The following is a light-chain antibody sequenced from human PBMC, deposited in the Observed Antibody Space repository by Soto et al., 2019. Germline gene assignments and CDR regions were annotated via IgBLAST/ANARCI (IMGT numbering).Light chain of an antibody. CDR3: QHYNTYSPT. CDR1: QSISSW. V-gene: IGKV1-5*03. Sequence: DIQMTQSPSTLSASVGDRVTLTCRASQSISSWLAWYQQKPGKAPKLLIYKASSLESGVPSRFSGSESGTEFTLTISSLQPDDFATYYCQHYNTYSPTFGQGTKVDIK. CDR2: KAS. J-gene: IGKJ1*01.